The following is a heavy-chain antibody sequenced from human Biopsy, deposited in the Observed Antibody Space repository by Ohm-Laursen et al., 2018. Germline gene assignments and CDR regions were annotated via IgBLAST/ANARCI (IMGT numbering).Heavy chain of an antibody. Sequence: SLRLSCAASGFTFSDFYMSWIRQAPGKGLEWISYISAAGPAMFYADSVRGRFTISRDNANNLLYLQMDSLRAEDTAVYYCATGPKRLTGTSYFESWGRGILVTVSS. V-gene: IGHV3-11*01. CDR3: ATGPKRLTGTSYFES. D-gene: IGHD1-7*01. CDR2: ISAAGPAM. CDR1: GFTFSDFY. J-gene: IGHJ4*02.